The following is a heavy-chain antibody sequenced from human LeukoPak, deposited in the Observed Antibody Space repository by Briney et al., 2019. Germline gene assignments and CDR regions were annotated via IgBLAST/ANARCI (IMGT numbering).Heavy chain of an antibody. Sequence: SVKVSCKASGGTFSSYAISWVRQAPGQGLEWMGGIIPIFGTANYAQKFQGRVTITADESTSTAYMELSSLRSEDTAVYYCARDLYSCGWNDAFDIWGQGTMVTVSS. D-gene: IGHD6-19*01. J-gene: IGHJ3*02. CDR2: IIPIFGTA. CDR1: GGTFSSYA. V-gene: IGHV1-69*13. CDR3: ARDLYSCGWNDAFDI.